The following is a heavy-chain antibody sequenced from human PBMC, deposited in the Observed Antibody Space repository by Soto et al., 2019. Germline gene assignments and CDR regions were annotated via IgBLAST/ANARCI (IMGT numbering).Heavy chain of an antibody. V-gene: IGHV4-39*02. Sequence: QLQLQESGPGLVKPSETLSLTCTVSGGSISSSSYYWGWIRQPPGKGLEWIGSIYYSGSTYYNPSLTSRGTVSVDTSKNHLYLQPMSVDAADTAVYYCARLNSDFRRRDGYNPNAFDIWGQGTMVTVSS. CDR2: IYYSGST. CDR1: GGSISSSSYY. CDR3: ARLNSDFRRRDGYNPNAFDI. D-gene: IGHD5-12*01. J-gene: IGHJ3*02.